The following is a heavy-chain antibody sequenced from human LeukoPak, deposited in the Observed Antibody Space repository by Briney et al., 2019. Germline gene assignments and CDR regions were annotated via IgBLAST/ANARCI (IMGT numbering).Heavy chain of an antibody. CDR1: GYTFTTYV. J-gene: IGHJ4*02. CDR3: ARGDYYDSSGYNDY. V-gene: IGHV1-18*01. D-gene: IGHD3-22*01. CDR2: VSAYNGNT. Sequence: GASVKVSCKASGYTFTTYVIHWVRQAPGQRLEWMGWVSAYNGNTNYAQKLQGRVTMTTDTSTSTAYMELRSLRSDDTAVYYCARGDYYDSSGYNDYWGQGTLVTVSS.